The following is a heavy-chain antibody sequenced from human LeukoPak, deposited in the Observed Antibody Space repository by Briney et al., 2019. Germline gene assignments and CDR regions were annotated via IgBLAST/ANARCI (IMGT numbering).Heavy chain of an antibody. D-gene: IGHD2-2*01. CDR2: ISAYNGNT. CDR3: ARAKIVVVPAAFDY. V-gene: IGHV1-18*01. CDR1: GYTFTSYG. Sequence: ASVKVSCKASGYTFTSYGISWVRQAPGQGLEWMGWISAYNGNTNYAQKLQGRVTMTTDTYTSTAYMELRSLRSDDTAVYYCARAKIVVVPAAFDYWGQGTLVTVSS. J-gene: IGHJ4*02.